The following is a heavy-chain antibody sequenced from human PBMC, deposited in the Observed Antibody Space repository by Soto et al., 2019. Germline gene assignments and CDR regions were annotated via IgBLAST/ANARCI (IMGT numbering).Heavy chain of an antibody. V-gene: IGHV1-18*01. D-gene: IGHD2-2*01. Sequence: ASVKVSCKASGYTFTSYGISWVRQAPGQGLEWMGWISAYNGNTNYAQKLQGRVTMTTDTSTSTAYMELRSLRSDDTAVYYCARILGYCSSTSCLEKDNWFDPWGQGTLVTVSS. J-gene: IGHJ5*02. CDR3: ARILGYCSSTSCLEKDNWFDP. CDR2: ISAYNGNT. CDR1: GYTFTSYG.